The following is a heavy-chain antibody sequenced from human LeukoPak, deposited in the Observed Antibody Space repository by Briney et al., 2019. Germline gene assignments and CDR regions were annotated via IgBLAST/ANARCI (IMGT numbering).Heavy chain of an antibody. D-gene: IGHD2-15*01. CDR2: IKQDGNEK. V-gene: IGHV3-7*01. J-gene: IGHJ5*02. CDR3: AKSRGGSFPGGFDP. Sequence: GGSLRLSCAASGFRFNTYWMSWVRQAPGKGLEWVANIKQDGNEKYYADSVKGRFTISRDNSKNTLYLQMNSLRVEDTAIYYCAKSRGGSFPGGFDPWGHGTLVTISS. CDR1: GFRFNTYW.